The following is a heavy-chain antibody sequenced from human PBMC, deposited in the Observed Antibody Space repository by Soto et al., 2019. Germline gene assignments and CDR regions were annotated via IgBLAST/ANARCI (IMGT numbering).Heavy chain of an antibody. CDR2: ISGSGGST. D-gene: IGHD3-16*02. Sequence: GGSLRLSCAASGFTFSSYAMSWVRQAPGKGLEWVSAISGSGGSTYYADSGKGRFTISSDNSKNTLYLQMNRLRAEDTAVYYCAKERVPNFDRSFDYWGQGTLVTVSS. CDR1: GFTFSSYA. V-gene: IGHV3-23*01. CDR3: AKERVPNFDRSFDY. J-gene: IGHJ4*02.